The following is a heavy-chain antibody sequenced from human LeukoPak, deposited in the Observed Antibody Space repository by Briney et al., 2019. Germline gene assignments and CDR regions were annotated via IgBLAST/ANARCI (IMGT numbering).Heavy chain of an antibody. V-gene: IGHV3-23*01. CDR2: ISGSGGST. CDR3: AKERSTTVRGAQSAYFDY. Sequence: GGSLRLSCAASGFTFSSYAMSWVRQAPGKGLEWVSAISGSGGSTYYADSVEGRFTISRDNSKNTLYLQMNSLRAEDTAVYYCAKERSTTVRGAQSAYFDYWGQGTLVTVSS. CDR1: GFTFSSYA. J-gene: IGHJ4*02. D-gene: IGHD3-10*01.